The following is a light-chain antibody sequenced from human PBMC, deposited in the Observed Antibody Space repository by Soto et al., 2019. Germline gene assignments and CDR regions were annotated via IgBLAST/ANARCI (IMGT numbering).Light chain of an antibody. V-gene: IGKV3-20*01. J-gene: IGKJ2*01. CDR2: GPS. CDR3: QQYESSLRT. CDR1: QSVSSSS. Sequence: EIVLTQSAGSLSLSPGERATLSYRASQSVSSSSVAWYQQKRGQAPRLLIYGPSTRATGIPDRFSGSGSVTTFTLTISRLEPEDVAVYYCQQYESSLRTFGQGTKLEIK.